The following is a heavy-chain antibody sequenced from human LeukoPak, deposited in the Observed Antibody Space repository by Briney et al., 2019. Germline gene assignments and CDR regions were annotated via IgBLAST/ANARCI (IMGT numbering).Heavy chain of an antibody. CDR3: ARGAYCGGDCYSDYYYYMDV. Sequence: SETLSLTCTVSGGSISSYYWSWIRQPAGKGLEWIGRIYTSGSTNYNPSLKSRVTMSVDTSKNQFSLKLSSVTAADTAVYYCARGAYCGGDCYSDYYYYMDVWGKGTTVTISS. J-gene: IGHJ6*03. CDR1: GGSISSYY. D-gene: IGHD2-21*02. CDR2: IYTSGST. V-gene: IGHV4-4*07.